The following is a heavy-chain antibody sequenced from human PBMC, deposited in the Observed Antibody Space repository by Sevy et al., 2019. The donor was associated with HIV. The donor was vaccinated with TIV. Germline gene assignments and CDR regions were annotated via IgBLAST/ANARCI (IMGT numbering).Heavy chain of an antibody. CDR1: GGSISSYY. CDR2: IYTSGST. Sequence: SETLSLTCTVSGGSISSYYWSWIRQPAGKGLEWIGRIYTSGSTNYNPSLKSRVTMSVDTSKNQFSLKLSSVTAADTAGYYCARDQYCSSTSCYRFDPWGQGTLVTVSS. D-gene: IGHD2-2*01. V-gene: IGHV4-4*07. J-gene: IGHJ5*02. CDR3: ARDQYCSSTSCYRFDP.